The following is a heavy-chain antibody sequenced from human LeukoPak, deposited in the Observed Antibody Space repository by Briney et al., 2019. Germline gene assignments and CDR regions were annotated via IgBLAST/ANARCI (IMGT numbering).Heavy chain of an antibody. CDR2: IKRDGSGT. V-gene: IGHV3-74*01. CDR3: ARGGDDY. D-gene: IGHD2-21*01. Sequence: PGGSLRLSCAASGFTFSFNSMHWVRQGPGKGLVWVSRIKRDGSGTTYADSVKGRVTISRDNAKNTLYLQMNSLRAEDTAVYFCARGGDDYWGQGTLVIVSS. CDR1: GFTFSFNS. J-gene: IGHJ4*02.